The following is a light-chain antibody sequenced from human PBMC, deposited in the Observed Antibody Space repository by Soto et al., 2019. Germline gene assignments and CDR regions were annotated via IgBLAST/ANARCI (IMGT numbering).Light chain of an antibody. J-gene: IGKJ1*01. CDR1: QSVGSN. Sequence: EIVLTQSPGTLSLSPGERATLSCRASQSVGSNLAWYQQKPGQAPRVLIYGTSSRATGIPDRFSGSGSGTDFTLTISRLEPEDFAVYYCQQYTTSSWTFGQGTKVDIK. CDR3: QQYTTSSWT. CDR2: GTS. V-gene: IGKV3-20*01.